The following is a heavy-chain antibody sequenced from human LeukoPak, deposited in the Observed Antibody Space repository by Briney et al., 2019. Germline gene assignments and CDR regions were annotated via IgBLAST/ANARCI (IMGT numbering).Heavy chain of an antibody. V-gene: IGHV3-21*01. J-gene: IGHJ4*02. CDR1: GFTFSSYS. CDR2: ISTSSKYI. CDR3: ARGPPPPEWELLMDMDY. D-gene: IGHD1-26*01. Sequence: GGSLRLSCAASGFTFSSYSMTWVRQAPGKGLEWVSSISTSSKYIYYADSVKGRFTISRDYAKNSLYLQMNSLRAEDTAVYYCARGPPPPEWELLMDMDYWGQGTLVTVSS.